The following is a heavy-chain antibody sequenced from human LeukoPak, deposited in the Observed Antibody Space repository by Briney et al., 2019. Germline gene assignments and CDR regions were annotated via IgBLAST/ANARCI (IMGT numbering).Heavy chain of an antibody. CDR1: GNYL. CDR2: INSDGSWT. V-gene: IGHV3-74*01. CDR3: VSFYETY. J-gene: IGHJ4*02. D-gene: IGHD2-2*01. Sequence: GSLKLSFATSGNYLIPLVRQAPGKGLVWVSHINSDGSWTSYADSVKGRFTISKDNAKNTVYLQMNNLRAEDTAVYYCVSFYETYWGRGTLVTVSS.